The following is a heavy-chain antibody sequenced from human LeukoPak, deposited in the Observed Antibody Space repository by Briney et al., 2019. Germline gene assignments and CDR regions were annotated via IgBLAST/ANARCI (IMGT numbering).Heavy chain of an antibody. CDR1: GFTFSSYS. CDR2: ISSTGGTT. D-gene: IGHD6-19*01. J-gene: IGHJ4*02. Sequence: GGSLRLSCAASGFTFSSYSMNWVSQAPGKGLEWVSAISSTGGTTYYAESVKGHFTISRDNSKNTVYMQMTSLRAEDTAVYYCARRSGIAVAGAFDYWGQGTLVTVSS. V-gene: IGHV3-23*01. CDR3: ARRSGIAVAGAFDY.